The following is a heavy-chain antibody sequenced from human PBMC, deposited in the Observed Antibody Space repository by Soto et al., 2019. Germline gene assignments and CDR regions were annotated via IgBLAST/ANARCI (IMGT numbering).Heavy chain of an antibody. V-gene: IGHV4-4*02. J-gene: IGHJ2*01. CDR1: GGSISSSNW. D-gene: IGHD3-10*01. CDR3: AREIGTPGRYFDL. CDR2: IYHSGST. Sequence: QVQLQESGPGLVKPSGTLSLTCVVSGGSISSSNWWSWVRQPPGKGLDWIGEIYHSGSTNSSPSLRSRVTISVDRSENHFSLKLSSVTAADTAVYYCAREIGTPGRYFDLWGRGTLVTVSS.